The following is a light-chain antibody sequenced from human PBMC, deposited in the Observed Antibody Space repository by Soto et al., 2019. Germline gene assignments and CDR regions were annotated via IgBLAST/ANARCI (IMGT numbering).Light chain of an antibody. J-gene: IGKJ5*01. V-gene: IGKV3-20*01. CDR1: QYVSSSS. CDR3: QQYNNWPPIT. Sequence: EIVLTQSPGTLSLSPGERATLCCRVSQYVSSSSLAWYQQKRVQAPRLXXHDASSRATGIPDRFSGSVCGTEFSLTTSSLQSEDFAVYDGQQYNNWPPITFGQGTRLEIK. CDR2: DAS.